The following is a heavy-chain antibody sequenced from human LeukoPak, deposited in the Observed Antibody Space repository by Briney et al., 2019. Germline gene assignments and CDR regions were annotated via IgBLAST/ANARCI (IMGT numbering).Heavy chain of an antibody. D-gene: IGHD2-21*01. CDR3: ARASACGAPSCNLHLGFYYGFDV. J-gene: IGHJ6*02. V-gene: IGHV3-13*01. CDR2: IGTAADT. CDR1: GFTFSSYD. Sequence: QSGGSLRLSCAASGFTFSSYDMHWVRQVIGEGLQWVSGIGTAADTYYVGSVKGRFTISRENAKNSLYLQMNNLRAGDTAVCYCARASACGAPSCNLHLGFYYGFDVWGQGTTVTVSS.